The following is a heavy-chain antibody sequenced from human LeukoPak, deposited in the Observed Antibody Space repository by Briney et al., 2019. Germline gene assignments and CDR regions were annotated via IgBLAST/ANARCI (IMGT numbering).Heavy chain of an antibody. CDR1: GFNFNTSG. V-gene: IGHV3-33*06. J-gene: IGHJ6*02. CDR3: AKGYYDYGMDV. Sequence: GGSLRLACAASGFNFNTSGMHWVRQAPGKGLEWVAVILHDGSNKNYADSVKGRFTISRDNSKNTLYLQMNSLRVEDTAVYYCAKGYYDYGMDVWGQGATVTVSS. CDR2: ILHDGSNK.